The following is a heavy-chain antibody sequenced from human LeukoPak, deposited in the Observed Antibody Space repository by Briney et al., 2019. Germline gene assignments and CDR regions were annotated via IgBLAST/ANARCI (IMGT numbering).Heavy chain of an antibody. CDR1: GFTFSDYY. J-gene: IGHJ6*02. CDR2: ISSSGSTI. D-gene: IGHD5-18*01. V-gene: IGHV3-11*01. Sequence: GGSLRLSCAASGFTFSDYYMSWIRQAPGKGLEWVSYISSSGSTIYYADSVKGRFTISRDNAKNSLYLQMNSLRAEDTAVYYCAKDPHTAMAYYYYYGMDVWGQGTTVTVSS. CDR3: AKDPHTAMAYYYYYGMDV.